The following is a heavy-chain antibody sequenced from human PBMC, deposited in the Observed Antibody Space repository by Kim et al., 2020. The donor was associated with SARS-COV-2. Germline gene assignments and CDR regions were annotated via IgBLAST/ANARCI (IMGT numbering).Heavy chain of an antibody. D-gene: IGHD2-21*02. Sequence: SETLSLTCTVSGGSISSYYWSWIRQPPGKGLEWIGYIYYSGSTNYNPSLKSRGTISVDTYKNQFSLKLSSVTAADTAVYYCSRVIRGTAMGSNWFDPWGQGTLVTVSS. CDR3: SRVIRGTAMGSNWFDP. CDR1: GGSISSYY. V-gene: IGHV4-59*01. J-gene: IGHJ5*02. CDR2: IYYSGST.